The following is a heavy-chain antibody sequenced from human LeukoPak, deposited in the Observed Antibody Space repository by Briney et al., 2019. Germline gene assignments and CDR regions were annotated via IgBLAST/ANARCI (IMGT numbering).Heavy chain of an antibody. V-gene: IGHV3-7*01. D-gene: IGHD3-10*01. Sequence: GGSLRLSCAASGFTFSSYWMSWVRQAPGKGLEWVANIKQDGSEKYYVDSVKGRFTISRDNAKNSLYLQMNSLRAEDTAVYYCARGTPDYYGSGSYVRFDYWGQGTLVTVSS. CDR3: ARGTPDYYGSGSYVRFDY. J-gene: IGHJ4*02. CDR2: IKQDGSEK. CDR1: GFTFSSYW.